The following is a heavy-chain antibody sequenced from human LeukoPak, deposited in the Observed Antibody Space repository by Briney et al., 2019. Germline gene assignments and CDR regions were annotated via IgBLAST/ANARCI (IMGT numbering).Heavy chain of an antibody. CDR1: GVSISSTSYN. D-gene: IGHD5-12*01. CDR3: ARAERLRPFDY. Sequence: SETLSLTCTVSGVSISSTSYNWGWIRQPPGKGLEWIGTIYYSGSTYYNPSLKSRVAISVDTSKNQFSLKLSSVTAADTAVYYCARAERLRPFDYWGQGTLVTVSS. V-gene: IGHV4-39*07. J-gene: IGHJ4*02. CDR2: IYYSGST.